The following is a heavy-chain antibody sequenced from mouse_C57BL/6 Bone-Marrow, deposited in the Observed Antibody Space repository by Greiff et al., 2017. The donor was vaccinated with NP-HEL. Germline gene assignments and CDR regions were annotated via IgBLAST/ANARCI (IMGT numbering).Heavy chain of an antibody. CDR1: GYTFTDYE. V-gene: IGHV1-15*01. J-gene: IGHJ2*01. CDR3: TRFDGYYHYFDY. D-gene: IGHD2-3*01. CDR2: IDPETGGT. Sequence: LVESGAELVRPGASVTLSCKASGYTFTDYEMHWVKQTPVHGLEWIGAIDPETGGTAYNQKFKGKAILTADKSSSTAYMELRSLTSEDSAVYYCTRFDGYYHYFDYWGQGTTLTVSS.